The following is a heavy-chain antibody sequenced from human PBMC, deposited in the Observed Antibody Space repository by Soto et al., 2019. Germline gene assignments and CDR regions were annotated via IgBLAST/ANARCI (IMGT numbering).Heavy chain of an antibody. CDR3: ARASIVLVPAAPYYFDY. CDR2: INPSGGST. Sequence: QVQLVQSGAEVKKPGASVKVSCKASGYTFTSYYMHWVRQAPGQGLEWMGIINPSGGSTSYAQKFQCRVTMTRDTSTSTVYMELSSLRSEDTAVYYCARASIVLVPAAPYYFDYWGQGTLVTVSS. V-gene: IGHV1-46*01. J-gene: IGHJ4*02. D-gene: IGHD2-2*01. CDR1: GYTFTSYY.